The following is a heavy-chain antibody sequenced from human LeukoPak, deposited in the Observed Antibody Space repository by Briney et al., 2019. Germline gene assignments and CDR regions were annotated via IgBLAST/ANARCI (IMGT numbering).Heavy chain of an antibody. CDR3: STGSGYVFDI. Sequence: GGSLRLSCAASGFTFSSYWMHWVRQVPGKGLVWVSRINSDGSSTSYADSVKGRFTISRDNAKNTLYVQMNSLRAEDTAVYYCSTGSGYVFDIWGRGTMVTVSS. J-gene: IGHJ3*02. CDR1: GFTFSSYW. CDR2: INSDGSST. D-gene: IGHD3-10*01. V-gene: IGHV3-74*01.